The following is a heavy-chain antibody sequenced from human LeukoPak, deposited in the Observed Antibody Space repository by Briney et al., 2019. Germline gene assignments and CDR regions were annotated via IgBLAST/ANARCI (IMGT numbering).Heavy chain of an antibody. CDR3: AKDLGYCTNGVCYRTNYFDY. J-gene: IGHJ4*02. D-gene: IGHD2-8*01. Sequence: GGSLRLSCAAPAFTFSSYGMHWVCEAPGKGLGWVAVIWYDGGKKYYADSVKGRFTISRDNYKNTLYLQMNRLRAEDTAVYYCAKDLGYCTNGVCYRTNYFDYWGRGALVTVSS. CDR2: IWYDGGKK. V-gene: IGHV3-33*06. CDR1: AFTFSSYG.